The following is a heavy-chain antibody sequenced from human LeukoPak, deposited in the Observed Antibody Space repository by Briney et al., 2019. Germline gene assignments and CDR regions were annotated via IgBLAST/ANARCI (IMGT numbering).Heavy chain of an antibody. CDR3: AKEDKRRYSGQFDY. V-gene: IGHV3-23*01. CDR1: GFTFSSYA. CDR2: MGGRGGST. D-gene: IGHD5-12*01. Sequence: GGSPRLSCAASGFTFSSYAMSWVRGAPGRGREWGSAMGGRGGSTYYADSVKARFTISRDNSKNTLYLQMNSQRAEDTAVYYCAKEDKRRYSGQFDYWGQRTLVTVSS. J-gene: IGHJ4*02.